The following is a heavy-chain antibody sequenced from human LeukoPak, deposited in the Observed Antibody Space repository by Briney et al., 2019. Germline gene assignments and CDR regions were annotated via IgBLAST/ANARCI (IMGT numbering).Heavy chain of an antibody. CDR3: ATHTGDSRFDS. J-gene: IGHJ4*02. Sequence: SETLSLTCTVSGGSISNYYWSWIRQPPGKGLEWIGYIYYSGSTKYNPSLKNRVAMSVDTSRNQFSLKLSSVIAADTAVYYCATHTGDSRFDSWGQGTLVTVSS. CDR1: GGSISNYY. D-gene: IGHD4-17*01. V-gene: IGHV4-59*01. CDR2: IYYSGST.